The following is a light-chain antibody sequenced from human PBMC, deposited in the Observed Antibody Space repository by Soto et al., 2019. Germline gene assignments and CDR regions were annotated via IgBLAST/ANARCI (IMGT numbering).Light chain of an antibody. CDR2: RVY. V-gene: IGLV2-14*03. CDR1: SSNVGAYSF. CDR3: SAYAVSRTYV. J-gene: IGLJ1*01. Sequence: QPVLTQPASISGSPGQTITMSCSGNSSNVGAYSFVSWHQQHPGKAPTFMIYRVYDRPSGISYCFSGSKSGNTASLTISGLQGDDEADYCCSAYAVSRTYVYGTGTKV.